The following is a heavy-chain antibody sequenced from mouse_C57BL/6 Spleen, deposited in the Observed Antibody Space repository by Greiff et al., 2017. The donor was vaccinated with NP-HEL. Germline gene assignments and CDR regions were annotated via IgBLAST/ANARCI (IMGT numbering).Heavy chain of an antibody. CDR2: INPSNGGT. CDR1: GYTFTSYW. CDR3: ARGKGYYGNYGDY. J-gene: IGHJ2*01. D-gene: IGHD2-1*01. Sequence: VKLQQPGTELVKPGASVKLSCKASGYTFTSYWMHWVKQRPGQGLEWIGNINPSNGGTNYNEKFKSKATLTVDKSSSTAYMQLSSLTSEDSAVYYCARGKGYYGNYGDYWGQGTTLTVSS. V-gene: IGHV1-53*01.